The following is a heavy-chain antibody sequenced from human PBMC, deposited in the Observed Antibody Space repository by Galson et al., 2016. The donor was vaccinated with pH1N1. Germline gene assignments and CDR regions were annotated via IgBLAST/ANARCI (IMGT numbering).Heavy chain of an antibody. CDR1: GFTFSSFW. D-gene: IGHD6-13*01. CDR3: TSYSDTTWYTFEH. J-gene: IGHJ1*01. CDR2: IRSKTFSGTT. Sequence: SLRLSCAASGFTFSSFWMTWVRQAPGKGLEWIGFIRSKTFSGTTTYAASVNGRFTISRDDSKNIAYLQMNSLKTEDTAVYYCTSYSDTTWYTFEHWGQGTLVTVSS. V-gene: IGHV3-49*04.